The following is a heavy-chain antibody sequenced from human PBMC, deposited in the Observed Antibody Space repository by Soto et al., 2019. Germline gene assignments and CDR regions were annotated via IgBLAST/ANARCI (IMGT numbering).Heavy chain of an antibody. CDR1: GFTFRSYA. Sequence: QVQLVESGGGVVQPGRSLRLSCAASGFTFRSYAMHWVRQAPGKGLEWVAVVSYDGSNEYYADSVKGRLTISRDNSKNPLYLQMNSLRAGATAVYYCARARLDTPALDYWGQGTLVTVSS. CDR3: ARARLDTPALDY. D-gene: IGHD3-16*01. J-gene: IGHJ4*02. V-gene: IGHV3-30-3*01. CDR2: VSYDGSNE.